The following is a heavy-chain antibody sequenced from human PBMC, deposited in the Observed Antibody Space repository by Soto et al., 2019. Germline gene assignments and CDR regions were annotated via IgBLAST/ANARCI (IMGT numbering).Heavy chain of an antibody. CDR1: GFTFSSYS. CDR2: ISSSSSYI. Sequence: PGGSLRLSCAASGFTFSSYSMNWVRQAPGKGLEWVSSISSSSSYIYYADSVKGRFTISRDNAKNSLYLQMNSLRAEDTAVYYCARDIVATIAPFDYWGQGTLVTVSS. J-gene: IGHJ4*02. D-gene: IGHD5-12*01. V-gene: IGHV3-21*01. CDR3: ARDIVATIAPFDY.